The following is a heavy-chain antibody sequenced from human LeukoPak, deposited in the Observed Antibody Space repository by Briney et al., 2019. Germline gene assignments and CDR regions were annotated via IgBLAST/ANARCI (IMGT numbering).Heavy chain of an antibody. CDR3: AKSDFWTPTVWFDP. Sequence: TGGSLRLSCAASGFTFSSYSMNWVRQAPGKGLEWVSSISSSSSYIYYADSVKGRFTISRDNSKNTLYLQMNSLRAEDMAVYYGAKSDFWTPTVWFDPWAREPWSPSPQ. CDR2: ISSSSSYI. D-gene: IGHD3-3*01. V-gene: IGHV3-21*04. J-gene: IGHJ5*02. CDR1: GFTFSSYS.